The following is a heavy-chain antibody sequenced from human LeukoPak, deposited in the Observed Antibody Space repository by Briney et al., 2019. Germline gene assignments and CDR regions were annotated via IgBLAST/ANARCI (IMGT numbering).Heavy chain of an antibody. CDR2: IYYSGST. CDR3: ARDLGRPAGFRGSHAFDI. D-gene: IGHD1-26*01. CDR1: GGSISSYY. V-gene: IGHV4-59*01. J-gene: IGHJ3*02. Sequence: PSETLSLTCTVSGGSISSYYWSWIRQPPGKGLEWIGYIYYSGSTNYNPSLKSRVTISVDTSKNQFSLKLSSVTAADTAVCYCARDLGRPAGFRGSHAFDIWGQGTMVTVSS.